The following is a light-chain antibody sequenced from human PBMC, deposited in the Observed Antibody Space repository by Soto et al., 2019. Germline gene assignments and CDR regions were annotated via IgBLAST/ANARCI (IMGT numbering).Light chain of an antibody. CDR3: QQYGSSPWT. J-gene: IGKJ1*01. CDR2: GAS. V-gene: IGKV3-20*01. CDR1: QSVSSSY. Sequence: EIVLTQSPGTLSLSPGERATLSCRASQSVSSSYLAWYQQKPGQAPRPLIYGASSRAIGIPDRFSGSGSGTDVTLTISRLEPEDFAVYYCQQYGSSPWTFGQGTKAEIK.